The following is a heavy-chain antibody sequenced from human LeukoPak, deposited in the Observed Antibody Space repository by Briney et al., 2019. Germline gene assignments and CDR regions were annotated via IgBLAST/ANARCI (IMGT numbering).Heavy chain of an antibody. Sequence: GESLKISCVGSGFTFAKYAMTWVGEAPGKGLGCVSVISGSGNVTYYAKSVKGRFTISRENSKRTLYLQMDSLRADDTAIYYCAKDRAGANWGQGTLVLVSS. J-gene: IGHJ4*02. CDR1: GFTFAKYA. CDR2: ISGSGNVT. V-gene: IGHV3-23*01. CDR3: AKDRAGAN.